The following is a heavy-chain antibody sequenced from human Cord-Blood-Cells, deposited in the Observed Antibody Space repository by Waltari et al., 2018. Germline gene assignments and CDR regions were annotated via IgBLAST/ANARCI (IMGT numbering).Heavy chain of an antibody. V-gene: IGHV1-8*03. D-gene: IGHD6-6*01. Sequence: QVQLVQSGAEVKKHGASVKVSCKASGYTFTSYEINWVRQDTGQGLEWMGWMNPNSGNTGYAQKFQGRVTITRNTSISTAYMELSSLRSEDTAVYYCAREGGSIAARRAAFDIWGQGTMVTVSS. CDR1: GYTFTSYE. J-gene: IGHJ3*02. CDR3: AREGGSIAARRAAFDI. CDR2: MNPNSGNT.